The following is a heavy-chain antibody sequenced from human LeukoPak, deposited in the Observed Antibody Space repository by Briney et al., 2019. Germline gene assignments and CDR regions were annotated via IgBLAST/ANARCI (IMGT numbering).Heavy chain of an antibody. J-gene: IGHJ5*02. CDR1: GFTFGDYG. CDR3: TVQVVPSDNWFDP. D-gene: IGHD2-8*02. Sequence: PGGSLRLSCAASGFTFGDYGMTWVRQAPGKGLEWLGFIRSKAYGGTTEYAASVKGRFTISRDDSKSIAYVQMNSLKTEDTAVYHCTVQVVPSDNWFDPWGQGTLVTVSS. CDR2: IRSKAYGGTT. V-gene: IGHV3-49*04.